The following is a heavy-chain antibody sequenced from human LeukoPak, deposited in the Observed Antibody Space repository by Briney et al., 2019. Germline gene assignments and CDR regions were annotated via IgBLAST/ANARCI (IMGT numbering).Heavy chain of an antibody. CDR1: GDSVSSNSAA. D-gene: IGHD3-22*01. V-gene: IGHV6-1*01. CDR3: ARDWVNYYDSSEPYYFDY. J-gene: IGHJ4*02. Sequence: SQTLSLTCAIFGDSVSSNSAAWNWIRQSPSRGLEWLGRAYYRSKWYNDYAVSVKSRITINPDTSKNQFSLQLNSVTPEDTAVYYCARDWVNYYDSSEPYYFDYWGQGTLVTVSS. CDR2: AYYRSKWYN.